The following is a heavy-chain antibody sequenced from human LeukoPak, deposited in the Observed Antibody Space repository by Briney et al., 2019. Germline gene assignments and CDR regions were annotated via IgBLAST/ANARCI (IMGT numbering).Heavy chain of an antibody. CDR3: SRETRWGAPDDH. CDR1: AFSFTDNY. J-gene: IGHJ5*02. CDR2: IYSGGTT. V-gene: IGHV3-66*02. Sequence: GGSLRLSSAVSAFSFTDNYVTWVRRAPGKGLKCVSVIYSGGTTYYTDSVKGRFSISRDISKTTFYHPINHLPRDATASFFLSRETRWGAPDDHWGQGNLVTVSP. D-gene: IGHD1-26*01.